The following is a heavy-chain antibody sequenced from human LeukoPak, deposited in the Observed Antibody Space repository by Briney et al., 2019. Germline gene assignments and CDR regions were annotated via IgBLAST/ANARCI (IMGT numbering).Heavy chain of an antibody. Sequence: GGSLRLSCAASGFTFSSYSMNWVRQAPGKGLEWVSYISSSSSTIYYADSVKGRFTISRDNAKNSLYLQMNSLRAEDTAVYYCAKEYYFDYWGQGTLVTVSS. CDR2: ISSSSSTI. CDR3: AKEYYFDY. CDR1: GFTFSSYS. V-gene: IGHV3-48*01. J-gene: IGHJ4*02.